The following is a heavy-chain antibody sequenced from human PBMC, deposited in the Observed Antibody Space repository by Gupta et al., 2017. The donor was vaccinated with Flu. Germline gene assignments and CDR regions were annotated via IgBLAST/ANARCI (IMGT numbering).Heavy chain of an antibody. CDR2: SYYTGTT. Sequence: QLQESGPGLVKPSETLSLTCSVSGGSISSHYWTWVRQPPGKGLEWIGYSYYTGTTHYKPSLKNRVTISVDTSKNQVSLRLSSVTAADTAVYYCARASGRFGTDVWGPGTTVTVSS. J-gene: IGHJ6*02. D-gene: IGHD3-3*01. CDR3: ARASGRFGTDV. V-gene: IGHV4-59*11. CDR1: GGSISSHY.